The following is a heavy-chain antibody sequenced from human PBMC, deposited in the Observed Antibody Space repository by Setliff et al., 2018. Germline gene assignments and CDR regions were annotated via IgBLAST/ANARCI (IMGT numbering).Heavy chain of an antibody. V-gene: IGHV4-59*12. CDR1: GGSISSYY. CDR2: IYYSGST. Sequence: PSETLSLTCTVSGGSISSYYWSWIRQPPGKGLEWIGYIYYSGSTNYNPSLKSRVTISVDTSKNQFSLKLSSVTAADTAVYYCARESRYYYDNLGTLDYWGQGTLVTVSS. D-gene: IGHD3-22*01. CDR3: ARESRYYYDNLGTLDY. J-gene: IGHJ4*02.